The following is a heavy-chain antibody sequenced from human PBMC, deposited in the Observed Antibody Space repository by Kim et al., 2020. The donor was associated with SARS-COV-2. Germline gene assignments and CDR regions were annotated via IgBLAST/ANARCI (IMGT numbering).Heavy chain of an antibody. CDR3: ARHDRPLWGY. J-gene: IGHJ4*02. D-gene: IGHD3-10*01. Sequence: DTRYSPSFQGQVTISADKSISTAYLQWSSLKASDTAMYYCARHDRPLWGYWGQGTLVTVSS. V-gene: IGHV5-51*01. CDR2: DT.